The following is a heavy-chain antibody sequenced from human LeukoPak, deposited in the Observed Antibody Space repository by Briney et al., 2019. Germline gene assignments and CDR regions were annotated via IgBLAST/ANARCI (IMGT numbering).Heavy chain of an antibody. J-gene: IGHJ5*02. Sequence: SQTLSLTCAISGDSVSSNSAAWNWIRLSPSRGLEWLGRTYYRSRWYNEYGVSVKGRIDINADTSKNQFSLQLTSVTHEDTAVYYCARDGATGRGWFDPWGQGTPVTVSS. D-gene: IGHD3-10*01. V-gene: IGHV6-1*01. CDR2: TYYRSRWYN. CDR3: ARDGATGRGWFDP. CDR1: GDSVSSNSAA.